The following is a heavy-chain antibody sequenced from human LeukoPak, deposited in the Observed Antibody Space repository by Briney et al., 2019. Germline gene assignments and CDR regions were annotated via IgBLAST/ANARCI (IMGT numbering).Heavy chain of an antibody. D-gene: IGHD5-18*01. J-gene: IGHJ4*02. Sequence: SETLSLTCAVYGGSFSGYYWSWIRQPPGTGLEWIGEINHSGSTNYNPSLTSRVTISVDTSKNQFYLKLSSVTAADTAVYYCAVTSWIQLGFNYWGQGTLVTVSS. CDR1: GGSFSGYY. CDR3: AVTSWIQLGFNY. CDR2: INHSGST. V-gene: IGHV4-34*01.